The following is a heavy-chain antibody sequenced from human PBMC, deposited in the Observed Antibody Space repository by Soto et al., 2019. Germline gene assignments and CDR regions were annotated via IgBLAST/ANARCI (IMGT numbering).Heavy chain of an antibody. CDR1: GFNFNSYT. CDR3: GRDCSGGSCYTGMDV. D-gene: IGHD2-15*01. CDR2: ISSSGYI. J-gene: IGHJ6*02. Sequence: PGGSLRLSCAASGFNFNSYTINWVRQAPGKRLEWLSSISSSGYIFSTDSVSGRFTISRDNAKNSGYLHINSLRAEDTAVSFCGRDCSGGSCYTGMDVWGQGTTVSVSS. V-gene: IGHV3-21*01.